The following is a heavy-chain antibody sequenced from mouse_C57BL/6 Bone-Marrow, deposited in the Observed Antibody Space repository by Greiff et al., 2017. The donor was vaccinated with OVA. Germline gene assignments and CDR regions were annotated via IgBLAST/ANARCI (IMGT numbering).Heavy chain of an antibody. D-gene: IGHD1-1*02. CDR2: IYPSDSET. V-gene: IGHV1-61*01. CDR1: GYTFTSYW. J-gene: IGHJ2*01. CDR3: ARYLGGNYHY. Sequence: QVQLQQSGAELVRPGSSVKLSCKASGYTFTSYWMDWVKQRPGQGLEWIGNIYPSDSETHYNQKFKDKATLTVDKSSRTAYMQLSSLTSEDSAVYYGARYLGGNYHYWGQGTTLTVSS.